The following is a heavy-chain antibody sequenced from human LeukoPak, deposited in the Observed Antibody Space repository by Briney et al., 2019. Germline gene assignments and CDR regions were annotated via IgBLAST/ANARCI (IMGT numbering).Heavy chain of an antibody. CDR3: AGTYYDFWSGYYEGWFDP. D-gene: IGHD3-3*01. V-gene: IGHV1-46*01. CDR1: GYTFTSYY. CDR2: INPGGGST. Sequence: ASVKVSCKASGYTFTSYYMHWVRQAPGQGLEWMGIINPGGGSTSYAQKFQGRVTMTRDTSTSTVYMELSSLRSEDTAVYYCAGTYYDFWSGYYEGWFDPWGQGTLVTVSS. J-gene: IGHJ5*02.